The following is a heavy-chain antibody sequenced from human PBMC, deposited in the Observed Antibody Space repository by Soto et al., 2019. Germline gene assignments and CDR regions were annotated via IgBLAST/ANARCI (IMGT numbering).Heavy chain of an antibody. V-gene: IGHV3-53*01. D-gene: IGHD3-10*01. J-gene: IGHJ4*02. CDR3: AAQPGGGGY. CDR1: GFTVSNNY. Sequence: EVQLVESGGGLIQPGGSLRLSCAVSGFTVSNNYMSWVRQAPGKGLEGVSVIYSGGYTAYGDSVKGRFTISRDNSKNTLYLQKKSLSAAAPAGYYWAAQPGGGGYWGQGTLVTVSS. CDR2: IYSGGYT.